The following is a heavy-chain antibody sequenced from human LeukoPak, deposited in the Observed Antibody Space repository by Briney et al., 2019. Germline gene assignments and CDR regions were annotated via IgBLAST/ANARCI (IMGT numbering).Heavy chain of an antibody. V-gene: IGHV4-59*01. J-gene: IGHJ4*02. Sequence: KTSETLSLTCTVSGGSISSYYWSWIRQPPGKGLEWIAYIYNSGNTNYKPSLKSRITISVDMSKNQFSLKLSSVTAADTAVYYCRRAAVSTRSRFDSWGQGTLVTVSS. CDR2: IYNSGNT. CDR1: GGSISSYY. D-gene: IGHD5/OR15-5a*01. CDR3: RRAAVSTRSRFDS.